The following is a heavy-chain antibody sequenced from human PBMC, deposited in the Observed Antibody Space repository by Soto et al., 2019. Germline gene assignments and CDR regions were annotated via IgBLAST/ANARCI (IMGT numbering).Heavy chain of an antibody. CDR3: AKVITMIVVAPVDX. J-gene: IGHJ4*02. D-gene: IGHD3-22*01. Sequence: GGSLRLSCAASGFTFSSYAMSWVRQAPGKGLEWVSAISGSGGSTYYADSVKGRFTISRDNSKNTLYLQMNSLRAEDTAVYYCAKVITMIVVAPVDXWGQGTLVTVSX. CDR1: GFTFSSYA. V-gene: IGHV3-23*01. CDR2: ISGSGGST.